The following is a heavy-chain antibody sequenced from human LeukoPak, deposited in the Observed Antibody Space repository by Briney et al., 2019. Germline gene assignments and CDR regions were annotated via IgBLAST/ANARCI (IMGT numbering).Heavy chain of an antibody. D-gene: IGHD4-17*01. CDR1: GLTFRSYA. J-gene: IGHJ3*01. CDR2: ITGSGTGT. V-gene: IGHV3-23*01. CDR3: SKDPNGDYVGAFDA. Sequence: GGSLRLSCAASGLTFRSYAVTWVRQSPGKGLEWISSITGSGTGTQYADSVKGRFTISRDNSKNTVYLQMNSLRAEDTALYYCSKDPNGDYVGAFDAWGQGTMVTVSS.